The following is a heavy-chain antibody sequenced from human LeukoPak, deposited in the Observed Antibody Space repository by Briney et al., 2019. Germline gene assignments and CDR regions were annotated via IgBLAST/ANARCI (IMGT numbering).Heavy chain of an antibody. V-gene: IGHV1-46*01. CDR2: INPTGTGT. D-gene: IGHD3-22*01. CDR3: ASLKNYYDSSGYLVTDAFDI. Sequence: GASVKVSCKASGYTFTSYYMHWVRQAPGQGLEWIGLINPTGTGTLYAQKFQGRVTMTRDMSTSTDYMELSSLRSEDTAVYYCASLKNYYDSSGYLVTDAFDIWGQGTMVTVSS. CDR1: GYTFTSYY. J-gene: IGHJ3*02.